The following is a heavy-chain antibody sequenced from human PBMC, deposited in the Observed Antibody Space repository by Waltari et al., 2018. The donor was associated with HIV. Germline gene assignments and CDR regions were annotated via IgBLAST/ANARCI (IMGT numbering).Heavy chain of an antibody. CDR3: AKFDPTYYYPH. CDR1: GFTFSTYA. CDR2: MRCTGGST. V-gene: IGHV3-23*01. J-gene: IGHJ4*02. Sequence: EVQLFESGGGLVQPGGFLRLSCAASGFTFSTYALSWVCQAPGEGLGVVSAMRCTGGSTYYAEYVKGRLPISRDNSKNTLYLQMNSLRAEDTAVYYCAKFDPTYYYPHCGQGTLVTVSS. D-gene: IGHD3-10*01.